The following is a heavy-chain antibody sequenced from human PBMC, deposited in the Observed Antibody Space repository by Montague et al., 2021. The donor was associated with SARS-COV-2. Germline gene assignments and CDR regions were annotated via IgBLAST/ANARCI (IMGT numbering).Heavy chain of an antibody. CDR1: GFTFSHYA. V-gene: IGHV3-30*04. CDR3: ASDLVYLATSGYFFDF. CDR2: ISYDGRHK. J-gene: IGHJ4*02. Sequence: SLRLSCAPSGFTFSHYAMHWVRQSPGKGLEWVSIISYDGRHKYYADSVKGRFTISRDNSKNTLYLQMNSLRAEDTAVYYCASDLVYLATSGYFFDFCGQGTLVTVSS. D-gene: IGHD1-26*01.